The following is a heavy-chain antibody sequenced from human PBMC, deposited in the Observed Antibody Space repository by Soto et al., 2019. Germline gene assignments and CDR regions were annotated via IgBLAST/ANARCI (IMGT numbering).Heavy chain of an antibody. Sequence: WETLSLTCAFSVGSIGTSAYYWGWIRQAPGKGLEWIGSINHSGNTYLSPSLKDRVTMSVDTSKNSFSLKLRSATAADTGLYYCSRRDQEGFKPWGEGALV. CDR1: VGSIGTSAYY. D-gene: IGHD2-2*01. V-gene: IGHV4-39*01. CDR3: SRRDQEGFKP. J-gene: IGHJ5*02. CDR2: INHSGNT.